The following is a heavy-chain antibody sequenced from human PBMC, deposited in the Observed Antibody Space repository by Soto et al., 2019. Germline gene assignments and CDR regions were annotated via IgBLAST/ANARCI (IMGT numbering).Heavy chain of an antibody. V-gene: IGHV1-69*13. CDR3: ARVLNYGYDAFDI. CDR2: IIPIFGTA. CDR1: GGTFSSYA. J-gene: IGHJ3*02. D-gene: IGHD3-10*01. Sequence: SVKVSCKASGGTFSSYAISWVRQAPGQGLEWMGGIIPIFGTANYAQKFQGRVTITADESTSTAYMELSSLRSEDTAVYYCARVLNYGYDAFDIWGQGTMVTVSS.